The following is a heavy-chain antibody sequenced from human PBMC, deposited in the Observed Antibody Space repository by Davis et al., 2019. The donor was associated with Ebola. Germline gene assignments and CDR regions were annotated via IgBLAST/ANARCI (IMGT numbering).Heavy chain of an antibody. J-gene: IGHJ4*02. Sequence: AASVKVSCKASEYPFTGYDMHWVRQAPGQGLEWLGRINLYNGYTKSPQKFQGRVTLTRDTSISTIYMELSGLGSDDTAMYYCARDRGHSDYDFDYWGQGTLVTVSS. CDR3: ARDRGHSDYDFDY. CDR1: EYPFTGYD. CDR2: INLYNGYT. D-gene: IGHD5-12*01. V-gene: IGHV1-2*06.